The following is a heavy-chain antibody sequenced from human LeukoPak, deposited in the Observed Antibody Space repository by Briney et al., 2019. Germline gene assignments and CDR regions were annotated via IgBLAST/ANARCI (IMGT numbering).Heavy chain of an antibody. J-gene: IGHJ5*02. D-gene: IGHD3-10*01. CDR2: ISAYNGNT. V-gene: IGHV1-18*01. Sequence: GASVKVSCKASGYTFTSYGISWVRQAPGQGLEWMGWISAYNGNTNYVQKLQGRVTMTTDTSTSTAYMELRSLRSDDTAVYYCASGPASAVGQNWFDPWGQGTLVTVSS. CDR3: ASGPASAVGQNWFDP. CDR1: GYTFTSYG.